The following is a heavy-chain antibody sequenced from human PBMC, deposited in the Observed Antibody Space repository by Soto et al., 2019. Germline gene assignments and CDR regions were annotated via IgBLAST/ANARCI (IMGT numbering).Heavy chain of an antibody. V-gene: IGHV3-21*01. CDR2: ISSSSSYI. CDR1: GFTFSSYS. D-gene: IGHD3-10*01. J-gene: IGHJ6*02. Sequence: GGSLILSCAASGFTFSSYSMNWVSQTPGKGLEWVSSISSSSSYIYYADSVKGRFTISRDNAKNSLYLQMNSLRAEDTAVYYCAREFHYYGSGSYQSPDGMDVWGQGTTVTVSS. CDR3: AREFHYYGSGSYQSPDGMDV.